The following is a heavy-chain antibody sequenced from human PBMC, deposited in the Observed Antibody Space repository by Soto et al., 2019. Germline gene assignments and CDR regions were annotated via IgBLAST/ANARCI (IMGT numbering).Heavy chain of an antibody. Sequence: QVQLQESGPGLVKPSETLSLTCNVSGDSISNYYWSWIRQPPGKGLEWIGYIYYSGSTNSNPSLKSRVTLSVDTSKHQFSLKLNSVTAADTAVYYCARHLWVGSSWYTGAVDIWGQGTMVTVYS. CDR1: GDSISNYY. V-gene: IGHV4-59*08. D-gene: IGHD6-13*01. CDR3: ARHLWVGSSWYTGAVDI. J-gene: IGHJ3*02. CDR2: IYYSGST.